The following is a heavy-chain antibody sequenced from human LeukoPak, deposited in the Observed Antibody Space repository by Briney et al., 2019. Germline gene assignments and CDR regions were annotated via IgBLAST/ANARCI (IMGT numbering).Heavy chain of an antibody. Sequence: GGSLRLSCAASGFTFSSYAMSWVRQVPGKGLEWVSTITGSSRSTYFADSVRGRFTISRDNSKNTLYLQMYNLRAEDTAIYYCAKDTPLFGYSSGWSSNAFDFWGQGTLVTVSS. D-gene: IGHD6-19*01. J-gene: IGHJ4*02. CDR1: GFTFSSYA. CDR2: ITGSSRST. CDR3: AKDTPLFGYSSGWSSNAFDF. V-gene: IGHV3-23*01.